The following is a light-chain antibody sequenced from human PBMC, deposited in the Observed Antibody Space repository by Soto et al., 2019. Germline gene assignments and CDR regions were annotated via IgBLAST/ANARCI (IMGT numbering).Light chain of an antibody. CDR3: QQYHSDPIT. Sequence: DFVMTQSPDSLAVSLGERATINCRSSQSVLSYSDNKNYVAWFQQKPGQPPKLLLYWASTRESGVPDRFSGSGSATDFTLTISSLQAEDVAVYYCQQYHSDPITFGQGTRLEIK. V-gene: IGKV4-1*01. CDR2: WAS. CDR1: QSVLSYSDNKNY. J-gene: IGKJ5*01.